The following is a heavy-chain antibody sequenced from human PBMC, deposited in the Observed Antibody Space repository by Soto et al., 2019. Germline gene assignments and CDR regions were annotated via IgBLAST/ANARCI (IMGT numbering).Heavy chain of an antibody. D-gene: IGHD2-2*01. CDR3: ARAGYCSSTSCYGGMDV. CDR2: ISAYNGNT. V-gene: IGHV1-18*04. J-gene: IGHJ6*02. CDR1: GYTFTIYG. Sequence: GASVKVSCKASGYTFTIYGISCVLQSPLQWLEWMGCISAYNGNTNYAQKLQGRVTMTTDTSTSTAYMELGSLRSDDTAVYYCARAGYCSSTSCYGGMDVWGQGTTVTVSS.